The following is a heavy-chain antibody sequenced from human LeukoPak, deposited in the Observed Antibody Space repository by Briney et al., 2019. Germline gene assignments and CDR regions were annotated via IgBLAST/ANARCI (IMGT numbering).Heavy chain of an antibody. CDR3: ARTPRYDFWSGYSHCFDP. D-gene: IGHD3-3*01. V-gene: IGHV1-18*01. CDR2: ISTYNGNT. CDR1: DYTFTKNG. J-gene: IGHJ5*02. Sequence: GASVTVSFKCSDYTFTKNGLSWVRQTPGQGQGGMGWISTYNGNTIYSQNLQGRGSMTTDTDTSTAYMELRSLRSDDTAVYYCARTPRYDFWSGYSHCFDPWGQGTLVTVSS.